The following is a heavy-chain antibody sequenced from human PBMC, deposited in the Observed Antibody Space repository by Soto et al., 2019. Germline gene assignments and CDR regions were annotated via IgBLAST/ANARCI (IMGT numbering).Heavy chain of an antibody. V-gene: IGHV1-18*01. CDR2: ISAYNGKR. J-gene: IGHJ3*02. CDR3: ARGRIVASIHDAFEI. CDR1: GYPFTSYG. D-gene: IGHD5-12*01. Sequence: ASVKVSCKASGYPFTSYGISWVRQAPGQGLEWVAWISAYNGKRDTAQKFQGRVTMTLDTSTDTAHMELGDLTSADTAVYYCARGRIVASIHDAFEIWGQRTKVTVSS.